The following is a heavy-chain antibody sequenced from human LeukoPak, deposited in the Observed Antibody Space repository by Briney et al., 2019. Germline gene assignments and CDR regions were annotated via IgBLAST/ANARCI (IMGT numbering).Heavy chain of an antibody. CDR3: ARGYYGMDV. CDR1: GFTFNTYW. Sequence: GGSLRPSCAASGFTFNTYWMNWVRQAPGKGLEWVAKIRQDGSEKYYVDSVKGRFTISRDNAKNSLYLQMNSLRVEDMAVYYCARGYYGMDVWGQGTTVTVS. CDR2: IRQDGSEK. V-gene: IGHV3-7*04. J-gene: IGHJ6*02.